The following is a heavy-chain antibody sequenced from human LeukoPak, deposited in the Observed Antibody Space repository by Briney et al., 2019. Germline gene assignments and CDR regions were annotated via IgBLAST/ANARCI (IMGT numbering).Heavy chain of an antibody. Sequence: GGSLRLSCAASGFTFSSYEMNWVRQAPGKGLEWVSYISSSGGTTYYADSVKGRFTISRDNAKNSLYLQMNSLRAEDTAVYYCASSKAVAGRNFDYWGQGTLVTVSS. CDR1: GFTFSSYE. CDR2: ISSSGGTT. CDR3: ASSKAVAGRNFDY. D-gene: IGHD6-19*01. V-gene: IGHV3-48*03. J-gene: IGHJ4*02.